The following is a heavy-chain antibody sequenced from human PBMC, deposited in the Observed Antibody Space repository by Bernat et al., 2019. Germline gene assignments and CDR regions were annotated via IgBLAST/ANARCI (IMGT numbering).Heavy chain of an antibody. J-gene: IGHJ4*02. CDR2: ISSSGSTI. D-gene: IGHD6-6*01. CDR3: ARDISARRLDY. V-gene: IGHV3-48*03. CDR1: GFTFSSYE. Sequence: EVQLVESGGGLVQPGGSLRLSCAASGFTFSSYEMNWVRQAPGKGLEWVSYISSSGSTIYYADSVKGRFTISRDNAKNSLYLQMNSLRAEDTAIYYCARDISARRLDYWGQGVLVTVSS.